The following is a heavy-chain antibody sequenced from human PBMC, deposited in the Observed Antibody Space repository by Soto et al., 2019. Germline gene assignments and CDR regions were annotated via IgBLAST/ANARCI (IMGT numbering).Heavy chain of an antibody. Sequence: SETLFLTFSVSGASIRSYYWSWIRQVPGKGLEWIGHIYVTGAVDYNPSLRDRITISQDTSERQFSLNLRLVTAAETAVYYCARLRIATNNYKWFDPWGQGTLVTVSS. CDR1: GASIRSYY. V-gene: IGHV4-59*06. CDR3: ARLRIATNNYKWFDP. D-gene: IGHD2-21*01. CDR2: IYVTGAV. J-gene: IGHJ5*02.